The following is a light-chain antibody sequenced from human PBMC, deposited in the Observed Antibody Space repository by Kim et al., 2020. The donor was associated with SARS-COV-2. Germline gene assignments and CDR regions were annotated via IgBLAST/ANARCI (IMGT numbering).Light chain of an antibody. Sequence: ASVGDRVTIPCRASQGISNYLAWYQQKPGRVPKLLIYAASTLQSGVPSRFSGSGSGTDFTLTISSLQPEDVATYYCQKYNSAPPLTFGGGTKLEI. V-gene: IGKV1-27*01. CDR3: QKYNSAPPLT. CDR2: AAS. J-gene: IGKJ4*01. CDR1: QGISNY.